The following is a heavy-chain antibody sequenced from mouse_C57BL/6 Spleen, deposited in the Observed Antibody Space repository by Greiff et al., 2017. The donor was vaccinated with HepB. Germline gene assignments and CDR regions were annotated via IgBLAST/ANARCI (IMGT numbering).Heavy chain of an antibody. J-gene: IGHJ1*03. Sequence: EVQLVESGEGLVKPGGSLKLSCAASGFTFSSYAMSWVRQTPEKRLEWVAYISSGGDYSYYADTVKGRFTISRDNARNTLYLQMSSLKSEDTAMYYCTIDYGSRRYFDVWGTGTTVTVSS. CDR2: ISSGGDYS. CDR3: TIDYGSRRYFDV. CDR1: GFTFSSYA. V-gene: IGHV5-9-1*02. D-gene: IGHD1-1*01.